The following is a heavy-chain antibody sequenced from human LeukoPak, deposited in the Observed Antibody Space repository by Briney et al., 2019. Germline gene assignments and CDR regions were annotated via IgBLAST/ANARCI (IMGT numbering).Heavy chain of an antibody. CDR2: IIPIFDIT. D-gene: IGHD2-8*02. CDR3: ARDLVPPDYYYNAMDV. Sequence: ASVKVSCKASGGTFSNYAIRWVRQAPGQGLEWMGRIIPIFDITNYAQKFQGRVTITADKSTSTAYMELSSLRSEDTAVYYRARDLVPPDYYYNAMDVWGQGTTVTASS. J-gene: IGHJ6*02. V-gene: IGHV1-69*04. CDR1: GGTFSNYA.